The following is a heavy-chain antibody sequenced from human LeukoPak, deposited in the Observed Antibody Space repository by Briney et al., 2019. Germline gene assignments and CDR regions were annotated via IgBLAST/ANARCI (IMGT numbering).Heavy chain of an antibody. D-gene: IGHD3-22*01. V-gene: IGHV3-30*18. Sequence: PGRSLRLSCAASGFTFSSYGMHWVRQAPGKGLEWVAVISYDGSNKYYADSVKGRFTISRDNSKNTLYLQMNSLRAEDTAVYYCAKGLEYYYDSSGYPPPYWGQGTLVTVSS. CDR3: AKGLEYYYDSSGYPPPY. CDR2: ISYDGSNK. CDR1: GFTFSSYG. J-gene: IGHJ4*02.